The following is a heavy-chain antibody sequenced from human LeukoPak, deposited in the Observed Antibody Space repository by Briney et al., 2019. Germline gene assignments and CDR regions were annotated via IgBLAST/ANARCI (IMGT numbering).Heavy chain of an antibody. J-gene: IGHJ4*02. CDR3: AAGVAFDY. Sequence: PGGSLRLSCAASGLNFSVYYMTWIRQAPGSGLEWLSHISKSGTPLYYADSVKGRFTSPRDSPKNSRYLHMHILRAEHPAVYYCAAGVAFDYWGQGALVTVSS. CDR1: GLNFSVYY. D-gene: IGHD3-3*01. V-gene: IGHV3-11*01. CDR2: ISKSGTPL.